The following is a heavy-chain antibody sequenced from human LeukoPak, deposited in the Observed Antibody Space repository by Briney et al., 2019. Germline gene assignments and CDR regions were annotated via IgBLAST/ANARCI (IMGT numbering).Heavy chain of an antibody. CDR2: INPSGGST. Sequence: ASVKVSCKASGYTFTNYYMHLVRQIPGPGLECMGIINPSGGSTNYAQNFQGRVTMTRDTSTSTVYMELSSLRSEDTAVYYCAREHSGYDSWGQGTLLTVSS. CDR1: GYTFTNYY. CDR3: AREHSGYDS. J-gene: IGHJ5*02. V-gene: IGHV1-46*01. D-gene: IGHD5-12*01.